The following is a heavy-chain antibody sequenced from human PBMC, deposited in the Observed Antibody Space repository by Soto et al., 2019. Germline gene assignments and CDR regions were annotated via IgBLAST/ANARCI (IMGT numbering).Heavy chain of an antibody. Sequence: GESLKISCKASGYSFTTHCIAWVRQMPGKGLEWMGTSCRDDSDTSYSPSFQGQVTILADKSIATTYLQWSSLKASDTATYFCARLADTSTLGGFYFDYWGQGTRVTVSS. V-gene: IGHV5-51*01. J-gene: IGHJ4*02. CDR2: SCRDDSDT. CDR3: ARLADTSTLGGFYFDY. D-gene: IGHD3-16*01. CDR1: GYSFTTHC.